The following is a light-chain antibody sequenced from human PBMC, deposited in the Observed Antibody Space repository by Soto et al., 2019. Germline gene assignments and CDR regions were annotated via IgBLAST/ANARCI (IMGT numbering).Light chain of an antibody. J-gene: IGKJ4*01. CDR1: QGISSY. Sequence: IQLTQSPSSLSASVGDRVTITCRASQGISSYLAWYQQKPGTAPKLLIYAASTLQSGVPSRFSGSGSGTDFILTISSLQPEDFATYYCQQLNSYPLTFGGGTKVEIK. CDR3: QQLNSYPLT. V-gene: IGKV1-9*01. CDR2: AAS.